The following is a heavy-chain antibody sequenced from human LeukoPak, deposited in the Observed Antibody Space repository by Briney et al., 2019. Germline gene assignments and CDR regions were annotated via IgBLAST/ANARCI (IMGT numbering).Heavy chain of an antibody. D-gene: IGHD3-10*01. CDR3: ARGSLWFGELLPIQNWFDP. CDR1: GGSISSSSYY. CDR2: IYYSGST. V-gene: IGHV4-39*07. J-gene: IGHJ5*02. Sequence: PSETLSLTCTVSGGSISSSSYYRGWVRQPPGKGLEWIGSIYYSGSTYYNPSLKIRVTISVDTSKSQFSLKLSSVTAADTAVYYCARGSLWFGELLPIQNWFDPWGQGTLVTVSS.